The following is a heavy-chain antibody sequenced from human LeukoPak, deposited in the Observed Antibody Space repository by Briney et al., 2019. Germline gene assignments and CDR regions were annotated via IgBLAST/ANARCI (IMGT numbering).Heavy chain of an antibody. CDR3: ARGPTGTVLYYYYGMDV. CDR1: GFTFSSYS. CDR2: INSDGSST. V-gene: IGHV3-74*01. D-gene: IGHD1-1*01. Sequence: PGGSLRLSCAASGFTFSSYSMNWVRQAPGKGLVWVLRINSDGSSTSYADSVKGRFTISRDNAKNTLYLQMNSLRAEDTAVYYCARGPTGTVLYYYYGMDVWGQGTTVTVSS. J-gene: IGHJ6*02.